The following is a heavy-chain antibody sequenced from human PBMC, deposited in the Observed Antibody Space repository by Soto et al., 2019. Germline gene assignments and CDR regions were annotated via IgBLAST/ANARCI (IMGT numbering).Heavy chain of an antibody. Sequence: SETLSLTCTVSGGSVSSGSYYWSWIRQPPGKGLEWIGYIYYSGSTNYNPSLKSRVTISVDTSTNQFSLKLSSVTAADTAVYYCARDWRYCSSTSCYNWFDPWGQGTLVTVSS. CDR1: GGSVSSGSYY. CDR3: ARDWRYCSSTSCYNWFDP. CDR2: IYYSGST. V-gene: IGHV4-61*01. J-gene: IGHJ5*02. D-gene: IGHD2-2*01.